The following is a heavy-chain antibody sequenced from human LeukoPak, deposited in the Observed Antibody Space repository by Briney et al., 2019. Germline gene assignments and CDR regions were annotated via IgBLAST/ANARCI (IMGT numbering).Heavy chain of an antibody. CDR2: MNPNSGNT. CDR1: GYTFTSYD. Sequence: ASVKVSCKASGYTFTSYDINWVRQATGQGLEWMGWMNPNSGNTGYAQKFQGRVTITRNTSISTAYMGLSSLRSEDTAVYYCARVIITIFGVVDAFDIWGQGTMVTVSS. D-gene: IGHD3-3*01. CDR3: ARVIITIFGVVDAFDI. V-gene: IGHV1-8*03. J-gene: IGHJ3*02.